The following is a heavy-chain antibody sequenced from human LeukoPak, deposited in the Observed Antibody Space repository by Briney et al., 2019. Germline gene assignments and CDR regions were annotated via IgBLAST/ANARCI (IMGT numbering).Heavy chain of an antibody. CDR1: GFTVSSNH. D-gene: IGHD3-22*01. CDR2: LYSGGST. Sequence: GGSLRLSCVASGFTVSSNHMTWVRQAPGKGLEWVSVLYSGGSTYYADSVKGRFTISRDNSKNTPYLQMNSLRAEDTAVYYCARGGVTMIVPILWGQGTLVTVSS. J-gene: IGHJ4*02. V-gene: IGHV3-53*01. CDR3: ARGGVTMIVPIL.